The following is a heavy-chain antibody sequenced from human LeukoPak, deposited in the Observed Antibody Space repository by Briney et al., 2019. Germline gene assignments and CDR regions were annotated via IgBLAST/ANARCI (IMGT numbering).Heavy chain of an antibody. CDR3: ARDPPDILTGYHDY. CDR1: GYTFTGYY. V-gene: IGHV1-2*06. Sequence: GASVKVSCKASGYTFTGYYMHWVRQAPGQGLEWMGRINPNSGGTNYAQKFQGRVTMTRDTSISTAYMELNSLRAEDTAVYYCARDPPDILTGYHDYWGQGTLVTVSS. J-gene: IGHJ4*02. D-gene: IGHD3-9*01. CDR2: INPNSGGT.